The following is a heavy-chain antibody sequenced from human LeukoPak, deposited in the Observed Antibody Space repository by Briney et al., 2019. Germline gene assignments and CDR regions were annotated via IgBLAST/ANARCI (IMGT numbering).Heavy chain of an antibody. CDR2: IYHSGST. J-gene: IGHJ4*02. Sequence: KPSETLSLTCTVSGYSISSGYYWGWIRQPPGKGLEWIGSIYHSGSTYYNPSLKSRVTISVDTSKNQFSLKLSSVTAADTAVYYCARVFDLEDQYGSGSFWGQGTLVTVSS. D-gene: IGHD3-10*01. CDR3: ARVFDLEDQYGSGSF. V-gene: IGHV4-38-2*02. CDR1: GYSISSGYY.